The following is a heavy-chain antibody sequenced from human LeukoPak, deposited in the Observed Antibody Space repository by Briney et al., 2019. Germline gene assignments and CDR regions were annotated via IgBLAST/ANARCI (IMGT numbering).Heavy chain of an antibody. J-gene: IGHJ4*02. CDR1: GFTFSSYS. V-gene: IGHV3-21*01. CDR3: ARDSHDYGDYVSFDY. Sequence: NPGGSLRLSCAASGFTFSSYSMIWVRQAPGKGLEWVSSISSSSSYIYYADSVKGRFTISRDNAKNSLYLQMNSLRAEDTAVYYCARDSHDYGDYVSFDYWGQGTLVTVSS. CDR2: ISSSSSYI. D-gene: IGHD4-17*01.